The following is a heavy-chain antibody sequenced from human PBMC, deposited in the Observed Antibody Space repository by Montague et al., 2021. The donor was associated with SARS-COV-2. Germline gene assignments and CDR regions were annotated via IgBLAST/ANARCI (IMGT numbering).Heavy chain of an antibody. CDR3: ARGRQHINMVVVVVTGGEYYFDF. CDR1: DGSFSDYS. Sequence: SETLSLTCAVYDGSFSDYSWTWIRQPSGKGLEWIGEINHSGSTNYNPSLQSRVTISVDTSKNQFSLKMTSVTAADTAVYYCARGRQHINMVVVVVTGGEYYFDFWGQGTLVAVSS. V-gene: IGHV4-34*01. J-gene: IGHJ4*02. D-gene: IGHD3-22*01. CDR2: INHSGST.